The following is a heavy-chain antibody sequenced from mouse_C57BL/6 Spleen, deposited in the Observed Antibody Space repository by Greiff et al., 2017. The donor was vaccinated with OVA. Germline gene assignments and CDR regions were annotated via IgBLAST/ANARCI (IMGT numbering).Heavy chain of an antibody. CDR2: IWRGGST. D-gene: IGHD3-3*01. V-gene: IGHV2-5*01. CDR3: AKNEGGLYYFDY. Sequence: VKLMESGPGLVQPSQSLSITCTVSGFSLTSYGVHWVRQSPGKGLEWLGVIWRGGSTDYNAAFMSRLSITKDNSKSQVFFKMNSLQADDTAIYYCAKNEGGLYYFDYWGQGTTLTVSS. J-gene: IGHJ2*01. CDR1: GFSLTSYG.